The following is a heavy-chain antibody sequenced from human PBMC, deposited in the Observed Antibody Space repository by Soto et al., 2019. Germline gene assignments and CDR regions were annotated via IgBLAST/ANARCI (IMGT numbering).Heavy chain of an antibody. Sequence: GGSLRLSCAASGFTFSSYAMSWVRQAPGKGLEWVSAISGSGGSTYYADSVKDRFTISRDNSKNTLYLQMNSLRAEDTAVYYCAKLPTYYYDSSGYYFDYWGQGTLVTVSS. CDR2: ISGSGGST. CDR3: AKLPTYYYDSSGYYFDY. V-gene: IGHV3-23*01. J-gene: IGHJ4*02. D-gene: IGHD3-22*01. CDR1: GFTFSSYA.